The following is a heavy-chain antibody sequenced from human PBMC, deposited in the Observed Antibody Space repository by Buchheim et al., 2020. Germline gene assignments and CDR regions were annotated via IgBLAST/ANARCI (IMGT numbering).Heavy chain of an antibody. D-gene: IGHD3-3*01. J-gene: IGHJ4*02. CDR1: GYTFTSYD. V-gene: IGHV1-8*01. Sequence: QVQLVQSGAEVKKPGASVKVSCKASGYTFTSYDINWVRQATGQGLEWMGWMNPNSGNTGYAQKFQGRVTMTRNTSISTAYMELSSLRSEDTAVYYCARGRFGSRGSKVGPSPPYYFDYWGQGTL. CDR3: ARGRFGSRGSKVGPSPPYYFDY. CDR2: MNPNSGNT.